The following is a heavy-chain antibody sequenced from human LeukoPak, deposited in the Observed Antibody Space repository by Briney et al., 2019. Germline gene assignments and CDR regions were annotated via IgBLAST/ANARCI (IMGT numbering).Heavy chain of an antibody. J-gene: IGHJ4*02. CDR3: ARDLVGSSTSCYRF. CDR1: GFTFSSYA. D-gene: IGHD2-2*01. Sequence: PGGSLRLSCAASGFTFSSYAMSWVRQAPGKGLEWVSAISGSGGSTYYADSVKGRFTISRDNAKNSLYLQMNSLGAEDTAVYYCARDLVGSSTSCYRFWGQGTLVTVSS. CDR2: ISGSGGST. V-gene: IGHV3-23*01.